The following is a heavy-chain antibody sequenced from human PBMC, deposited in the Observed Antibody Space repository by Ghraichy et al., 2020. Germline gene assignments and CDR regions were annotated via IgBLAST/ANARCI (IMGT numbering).Heavy chain of an antibody. V-gene: IGHV4-34*01. D-gene: IGHD3-10*01. CDR3: ARGPRGKPFDY. CDR1: GGSFSGYY. CDR2: INHSGST. Sequence: ETLSLTCAVYGGSFSGYYWSWIRQPPGKGLEWIGEINHSGSTNYNPSLKSRVTISVDTSKNQFSLKLSSVTAADTAVYYCARGPRGKPFDYWGQGTLVTVSS. J-gene: IGHJ4*02.